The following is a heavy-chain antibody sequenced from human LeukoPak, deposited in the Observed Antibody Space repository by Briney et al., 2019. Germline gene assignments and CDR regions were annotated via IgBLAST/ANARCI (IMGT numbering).Heavy chain of an antibody. CDR1: GYTFTIYG. D-gene: IGHD2-21*01. J-gene: IGHJ3*02. V-gene: IGHV1-18*01. Sequence: ASVTVSFKSSGYTFTIYGISWVRQAPGQGREGMGWISAYNGNTNYAQKLQGRVTMTTDTSTSTAYMELRSLRSDDTAVYYCARDQSDWQDAFDIWGQGTMVTVSS. CDR3: ARDQSDWQDAFDI. CDR2: ISAYNGNT.